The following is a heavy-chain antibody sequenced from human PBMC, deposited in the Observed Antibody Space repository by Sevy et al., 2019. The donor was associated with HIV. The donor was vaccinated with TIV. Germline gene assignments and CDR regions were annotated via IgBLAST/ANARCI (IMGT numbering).Heavy chain of an antibody. Sequence: SQTLSLTCAISGDSVSSNSAAWNWIRHSPSRGLEWLGRTYYRSKWYNDYAVSVKSRITINPDTSKNQFSLQLNSVTPEDTAVYYCARAPDFYYYGMDVWGQGTTVTVSS. CDR1: GDSVSSNSAA. V-gene: IGHV6-1*01. CDR2: TYYRSKWYN. CDR3: ARAPDFYYYGMDV. J-gene: IGHJ6*02.